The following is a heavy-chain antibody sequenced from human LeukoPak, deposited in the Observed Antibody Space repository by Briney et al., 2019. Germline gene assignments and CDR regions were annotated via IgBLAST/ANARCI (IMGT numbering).Heavy chain of an antibody. J-gene: IGHJ4*02. Sequence: ASVKVSCKASGYTFTGYYMHWERQAPGRGLEWMGWINADSGDTNYAQKFQGRVTMTRGTSITTVYMELSSLTSDDTGVYISVRERMNTGSYSPALDYWGQGTLVTVSS. D-gene: IGHD1-26*01. CDR2: INADSGDT. V-gene: IGHV1-2*02. CDR3: VRERMNTGSYSPALDY. CDR1: GYTFTGYY.